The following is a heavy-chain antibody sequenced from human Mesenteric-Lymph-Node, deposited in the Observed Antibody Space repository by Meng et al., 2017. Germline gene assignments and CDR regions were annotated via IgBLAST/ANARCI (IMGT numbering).Heavy chain of an antibody. D-gene: IGHD6-13*01. CDR3: AHRLQQQLASDS. J-gene: IGHJ4*02. Sequence: SGPTLVKPTQTLTLTCTFSGFSLSTSGVGVGWIRQPPGKALEWLALIYWDDDKRYSPSLKSRLTLTKDTSKNQVVLTLTNMDPVDTATHYCAHRLQQQLASDSWGQGTLVTVSS. CDR1: GFSLSTSGVG. V-gene: IGHV2-5*02. CDR2: IYWDDDK.